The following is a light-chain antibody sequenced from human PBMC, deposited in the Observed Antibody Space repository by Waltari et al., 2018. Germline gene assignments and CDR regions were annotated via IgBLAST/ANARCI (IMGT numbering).Light chain of an antibody. CDR3: QQGNSLPPT. J-gene: IGKJ1*01. V-gene: IGKV1-12*01. Sequence: EIQMTQSPSSVSASVGDRVTITCRASQAISRWLAWYQQKPGNSPNLLIYDASKLQSGLPSRFSGSGSGTDFTLTISSLRPEDSATYYCQQGNSLPPTFGQGTKVEIK. CDR2: DAS. CDR1: QAISRW.